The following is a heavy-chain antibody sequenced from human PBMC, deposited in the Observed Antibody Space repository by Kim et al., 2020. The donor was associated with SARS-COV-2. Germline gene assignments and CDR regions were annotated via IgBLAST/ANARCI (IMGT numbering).Heavy chain of an antibody. CDR1: GFTFSNTW. CDR3: TTYYSASSGYYYFDY. J-gene: IGHJ4*02. V-gene: IGHV3-15*01. CDR2: IKSQTDGGTT. D-gene: IGHD3-22*01. Sequence: GGSLRLSCAASGFTFSNTWMSWVRQAPGKGLEWVGRIKSQTDGGTTDYVAPVKGRFTISRDDSKNTLYLQMNSLKTEDTAVYYCTTYYSASSGYYYFDYWGQGTLVTVSS.